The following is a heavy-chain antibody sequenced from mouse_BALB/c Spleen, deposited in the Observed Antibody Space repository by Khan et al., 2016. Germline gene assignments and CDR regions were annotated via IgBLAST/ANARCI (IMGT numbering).Heavy chain of an antibody. V-gene: IGHV3-2*02. D-gene: IGHD1-1*01. CDR3: ARSDYGDKDAMDY. CDR1: GYSITSDYA. Sequence: EVQLQESGPGLVKPSQSLSLTCTVTGYSITSDYAWNWIRQFPGNRLEWMGYISYSGSTSYNPSLKSRISITRDTSKNQFFLQLNSVTSEDTATYYCARSDYGDKDAMDYWGQGASGTDSS. CDR2: ISYSGST. J-gene: IGHJ4*01.